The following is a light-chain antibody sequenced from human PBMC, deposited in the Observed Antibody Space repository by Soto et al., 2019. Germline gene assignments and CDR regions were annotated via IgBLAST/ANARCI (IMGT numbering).Light chain of an antibody. CDR2: EGS. CDR1: SSDVGSYNL. Sequence: QSVLTQPASVSGSPGRSITISCTGTSSDVGSYNLVSWYQQHPGKAPKLMIYEGSKRPSGVSNRFSGSKSGNTASLTISGLQAEDEADYYCCSYAGSSTFLYVFGTGTQLTVL. V-gene: IGLV2-23*03. CDR3: CSYAGSSTFLYV. J-gene: IGLJ1*01.